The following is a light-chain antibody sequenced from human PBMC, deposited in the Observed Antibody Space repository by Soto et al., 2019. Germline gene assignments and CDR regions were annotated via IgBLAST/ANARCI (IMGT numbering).Light chain of an antibody. CDR1: SSDIGGYNY. CDR3: SSYTSSSTYV. Sequence: QSVLTQPASVSGSPGQSITISCTETSSDIGGYNYVSWYQQHPGKAPKVMIYDVSNRPSGVSNRLSGSKSGNTASLTISWLQAEDEADYYCSSYTSSSTYVFGTGTKVTVL. CDR2: DVS. J-gene: IGLJ1*01. V-gene: IGLV2-14*01.